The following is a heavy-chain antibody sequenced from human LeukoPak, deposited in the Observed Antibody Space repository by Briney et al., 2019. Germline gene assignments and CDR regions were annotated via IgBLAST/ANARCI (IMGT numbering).Heavy chain of an antibody. CDR3: ARHVGIHLWSLYFDY. V-gene: IGHV4-59*08. J-gene: IGHJ4*02. CDR1: GGSISSYY. CDR2: IYSSGST. Sequence: PSETLSLTCIVSGGSISSYYWSWIRQPPGKGLEWIGYIYSSGSTDYNPSLMSRVTISLDTSNHQFSLKLTSVTAADTAVYYCARHVGIHLWSLYFDYWGQGSLVTVSS. D-gene: IGHD5-18*01.